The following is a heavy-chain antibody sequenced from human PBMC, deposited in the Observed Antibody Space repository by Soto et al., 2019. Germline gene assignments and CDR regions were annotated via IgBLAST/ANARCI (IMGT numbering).Heavy chain of an antibody. CDR3: ARQRRGGYWFDP. Sequence: SETLSLTCAVSGVSVTNGDYYWSWMRQSPGKGLEWIGNIYYSEATSYNPSLNSRLSISIDTSRNQFSLQLTSVTAADTAIYYCARQRRGGYWFDPWGQGTLVTVSS. V-gene: IGHV4-30-4*01. CDR2: IYYSEAT. J-gene: IGHJ5*02. CDR1: GVSVTNGDYY.